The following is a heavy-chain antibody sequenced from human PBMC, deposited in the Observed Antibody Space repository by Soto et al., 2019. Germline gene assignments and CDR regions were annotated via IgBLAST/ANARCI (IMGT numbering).Heavy chain of an antibody. D-gene: IGHD3-10*01. CDR1: GGTFSSYA. Sequence: GASVKVSCKASGGTFSSYAISWVRQAPGQGLEWVGGIIPIFGTANYAQKFQGRVTITADESTSTAYMELSSLRSEDTAVYYCARLTTYGSGSNSALDYWGQGTLVTVSS. CDR3: ARLTTYGSGSNSALDY. CDR2: IIPIFGTA. J-gene: IGHJ4*02. V-gene: IGHV1-69*13.